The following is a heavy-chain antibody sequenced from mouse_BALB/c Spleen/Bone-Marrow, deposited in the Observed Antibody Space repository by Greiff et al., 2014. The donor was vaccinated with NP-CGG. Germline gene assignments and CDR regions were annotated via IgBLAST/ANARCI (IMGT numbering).Heavy chain of an antibody. Sequence: VQLQESGSVLVRPGASVKLSCKASGYTFTSSWMHWAKQRPGQGLEWIGEIHPNSGNTNYNEKFKDKATLTVDKSSSTAYVNLSSLPSEDSAVYYCARHHRYAYYFDYWGQGTTLTVSS. CDR3: ARHHRYAYYFDY. CDR1: GYTFTSSW. V-gene: IGHV1S130*01. CDR2: IHPNSGNT. J-gene: IGHJ2*01. D-gene: IGHD2-14*01.